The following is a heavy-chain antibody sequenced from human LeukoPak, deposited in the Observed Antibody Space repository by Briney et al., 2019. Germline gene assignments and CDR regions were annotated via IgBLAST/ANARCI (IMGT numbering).Heavy chain of an antibody. CDR3: AKGATVVTEYYFDY. V-gene: IGHV3-7*03. J-gene: IGHJ4*02. D-gene: IGHD4-23*01. Sequence: GGSLRLSCAASGFTFSSYWMNWARQAPGKGLEWVASINHNGNVNYYVDSVKGRFTISRDNAKNSLYLQMSSLRAEDTALYYCAKGATVVTEYYFDYWGQGTLVTVSS. CDR2: INHNGNVN. CDR1: GFTFSSYW.